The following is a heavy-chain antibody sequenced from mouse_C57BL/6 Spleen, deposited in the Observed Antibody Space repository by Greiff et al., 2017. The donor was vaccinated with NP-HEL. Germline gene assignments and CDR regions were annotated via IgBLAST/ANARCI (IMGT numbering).Heavy chain of an antibody. CDR2: IDPENGDT. CDR1: GFNIKDDY. Sequence: VQLQQSGAELVRPGASVKLSCTASGFNIKDDYMHWVKQRPEQGLEWIGWIDPENGDTEYASKFQGKATITADTSSNTAYLQLSSLTSEDTAVYYCTTGYYGSRWYFDVWGTGTTVTVSS. CDR3: TTGYYGSRWYFDV. J-gene: IGHJ1*03. V-gene: IGHV14-4*01. D-gene: IGHD1-1*01.